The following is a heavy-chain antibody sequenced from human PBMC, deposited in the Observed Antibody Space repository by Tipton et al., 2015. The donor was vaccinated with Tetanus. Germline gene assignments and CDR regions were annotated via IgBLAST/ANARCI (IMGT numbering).Heavy chain of an antibody. CDR3: ARRDSSGYYYVGGNDAFDI. Sequence: TLSLTCTVSGGSISSGGYYWSWIRQHPGKGLEWIGYIYYSGSTYYNPSLKSRVTISVDTSKNQFSPKLSSVTAADTAVYYCARRDSSGYYYVGGNDAFDIWGQGTMVTVSS. V-gene: IGHV4-31*03. CDR2: IYYSGST. CDR1: GGSISSGGYY. D-gene: IGHD3-22*01. J-gene: IGHJ3*02.